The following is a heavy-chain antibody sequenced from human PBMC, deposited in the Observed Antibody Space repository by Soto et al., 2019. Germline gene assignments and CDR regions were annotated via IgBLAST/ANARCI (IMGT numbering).Heavy chain of an antibody. CDR2: INPSGGST. Sequence: ASVKVSCKVSGYTLTELSMHWVRQAPGQGLEWMGIINPSGGSTSYAQKFQGRVTMTRDTSTSTVYMELSSLRSEDTAVYYCARAGSTTVTGLWYWGQGTLVTVSS. J-gene: IGHJ4*02. V-gene: IGHV1-46*03. D-gene: IGHD4-17*01. CDR3: ARAGSTTVTGLWY. CDR1: GYTLTELS.